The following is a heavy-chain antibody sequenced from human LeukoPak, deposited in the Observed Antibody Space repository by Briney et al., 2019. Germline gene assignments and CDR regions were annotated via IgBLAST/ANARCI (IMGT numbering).Heavy chain of an antibody. CDR2: IYSGGST. CDR1: GFTVSSNY. CDR3: ARSPAFTH. J-gene: IGHJ4*02. Sequence: TGGSLRLSCAASGFTVSSNYMSWVRQAPGKGLEWVSVIYSGGSTYYADSVKGRFTISRDNSKNTLYLQMNSLRAGDTAVYYCARSPAFTHWGQGTLVTVSS. D-gene: IGHD2-2*01. V-gene: IGHV3-53*01.